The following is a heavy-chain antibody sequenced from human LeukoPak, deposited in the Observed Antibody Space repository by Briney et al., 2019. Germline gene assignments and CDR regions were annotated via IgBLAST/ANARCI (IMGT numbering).Heavy chain of an antibody. J-gene: IGHJ5*02. V-gene: IGHV1-46*01. Sequence: GASVKVSCKASGYTFTSYYMHWVRQAPGQGLEWMGIINPSGGSTSYAQKFQGRVTMTRDTSTSTVYMELSSLRSEDTAVYYCARDRGGEVTTHWFDPWGQGTLVTVSS. CDR1: GYTFTSYY. CDR2: INPSGGST. D-gene: IGHD4-17*01. CDR3: ARDRGGEVTTHWFDP.